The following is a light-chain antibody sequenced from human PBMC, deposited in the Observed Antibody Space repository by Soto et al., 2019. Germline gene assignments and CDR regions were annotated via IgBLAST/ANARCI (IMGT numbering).Light chain of an antibody. Sequence: QSVLTQPPSVSAAPVQKVTISCSGSSSNIGNNYVSWYQQFPGTAPKLLIYDNNKRPSGIPDRFSGSKSGTSATLGITGLQTGDEANYYCGTWDSRLSGGVFGGGTKLTVL. V-gene: IGLV1-51*01. CDR2: DNN. J-gene: IGLJ3*02. CDR1: SSNIGNNY. CDR3: GTWDSRLSGGV.